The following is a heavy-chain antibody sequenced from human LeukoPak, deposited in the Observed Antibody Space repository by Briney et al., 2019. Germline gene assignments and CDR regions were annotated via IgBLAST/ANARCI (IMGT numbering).Heavy chain of an antibody. Sequence: GGSLRLSCAASGFTFDDYAMHWVRQAPGKGLEWVSGISWNSGSIGYADSVKGRCTISRDNAKNSLYLQMNSLRAEDTALYYCAKSSPALDYWGQGTLVTVSS. J-gene: IGHJ4*02. CDR1: GFTFDDYA. CDR3: AKSSPALDY. CDR2: ISWNSGSI. D-gene: IGHD6-6*01. V-gene: IGHV3-9*01.